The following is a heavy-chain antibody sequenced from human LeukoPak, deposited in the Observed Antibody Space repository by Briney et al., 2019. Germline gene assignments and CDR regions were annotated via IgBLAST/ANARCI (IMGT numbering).Heavy chain of an antibody. CDR1: GGSISSGGYS. D-gene: IGHD2-21*01. CDR2: IYHSGST. J-gene: IGHJ4*02. V-gene: IGHV4-30-2*01. Sequence: SQTLSLTCAVSGGSISSGGYSWSWIRQPPGKGLEWIGYIYHSGSTYYNPSLKSRVTISVDRSKNLFSLKLSSVTAADTAVYYCASSQGYCGGDCFDYWGQGTLVTVSS. CDR3: ASSQGYCGGDCFDY.